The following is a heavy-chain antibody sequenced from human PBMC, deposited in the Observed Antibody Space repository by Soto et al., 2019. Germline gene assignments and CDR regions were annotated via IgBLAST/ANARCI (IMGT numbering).Heavy chain of an antibody. D-gene: IGHD6-19*01. V-gene: IGHV1-3*01. Sequence: QVQLVQSGAEVKKPGASVKVSCKASGYTFTSYAMHWVRQAPGQRLEWMGWINAGNGNTKYSQKFQGRVTITRNTSASTAYMELSSLRSEDTAVYYCARVSGWYYFDYWGQGTLVTVSS. CDR1: GYTFTSYA. CDR3: ARVSGWYYFDY. CDR2: INAGNGNT. J-gene: IGHJ4*02.